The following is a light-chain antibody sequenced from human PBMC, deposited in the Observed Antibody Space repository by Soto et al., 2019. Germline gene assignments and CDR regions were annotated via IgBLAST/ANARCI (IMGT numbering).Light chain of an antibody. CDR2: GAS. V-gene: IGKV3-20*01. J-gene: IGKJ2*01. CDR1: QSVSSSY. CDR3: KSYVSSAYI. Sequence: EIVLTQSPGTLSLSPGERATLSCRASQSVSSSYLAWYQQKPGQAPRLLIYGASSRATGIPDRFSGSGSGTAFTLTSSELGLEVFEVIYCKSYVSSAYIFGRGPSWRSN.